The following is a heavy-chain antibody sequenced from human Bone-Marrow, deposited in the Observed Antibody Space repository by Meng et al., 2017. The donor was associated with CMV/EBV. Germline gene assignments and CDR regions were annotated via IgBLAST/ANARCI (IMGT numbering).Heavy chain of an antibody. CDR1: GYTFTGFY. J-gene: IGHJ4*02. V-gene: IGHV1-2*02. Sequence: APVKVSCKASGYTFTGFYMHWVRQAPGQGLEWMGWINPNSGGTNYAQKFQGRVTMTRDTSISTAYMELSRLRSDDTAVYYCATYSSSWYPFDYWGQGALVTFSS. CDR3: ATYSSSWYPFDY. D-gene: IGHD6-13*01. CDR2: INPNSGGT.